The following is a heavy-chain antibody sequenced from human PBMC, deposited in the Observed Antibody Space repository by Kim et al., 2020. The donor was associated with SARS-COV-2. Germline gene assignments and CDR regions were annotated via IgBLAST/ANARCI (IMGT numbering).Heavy chain of an antibody. Sequence: KYYVDSVKGRFTISRDNAKNSLYLQMNSLRAEDTAVYYCARVVGGSSCDYWGQGTLVTVSS. CDR2: K. J-gene: IGHJ4*02. V-gene: IGHV3-7*03. CDR3: ARVVGGSSCDY. D-gene: IGHD2-15*01.